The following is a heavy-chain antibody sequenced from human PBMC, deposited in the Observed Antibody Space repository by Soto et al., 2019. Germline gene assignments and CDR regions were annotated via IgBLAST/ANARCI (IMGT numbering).Heavy chain of an antibody. Sequence: SVKVSCKTSGFTFTSSAMQWVRQARGQRLEWMGGIVVSSGHTNYAQKFQDRVTMTRDMSTSTAYIELRSLNSDDTAVYYCARRGFDYWGQGTPVTVSS. CDR2: IVVSSGHT. V-gene: IGHV1-58*02. J-gene: IGHJ4*02. CDR1: GFTFTSSA. CDR3: ARRGFDY.